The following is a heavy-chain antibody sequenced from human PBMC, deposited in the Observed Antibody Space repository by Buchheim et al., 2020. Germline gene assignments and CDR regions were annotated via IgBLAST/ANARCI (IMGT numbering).Heavy chain of an antibody. Sequence: QLQLQESGPGLVKPSEILSLTCTVSGDSIRTGYYYWSWIRQPPGKSLEWIGSIFYSGTTHSTSSLESRVTMSVDMSRTQFSLKLTSVTAADTAVYYCARRGSVTFDYWGPGAL. CDR2: IFYSGTT. V-gene: IGHV4-39*01. CDR1: GDSIRTGYYY. CDR3: ARRGSVTFDY. D-gene: IGHD4-11*01. J-gene: IGHJ4*02.